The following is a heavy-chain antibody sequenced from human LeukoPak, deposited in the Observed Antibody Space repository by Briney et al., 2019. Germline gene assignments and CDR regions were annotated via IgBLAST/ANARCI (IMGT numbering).Heavy chain of an antibody. D-gene: IGHD2-2*01. Sequence: ASVKVSCKASGYTFTGYYMHWVRQAPGQGLVWMGWINPNSGGTNYAQKFQGRVTMTRDTSISTAYMELSRLRSDDTAVYYCARDVDIVVVPAAQFDYWGQGTLVTVSS. CDR1: GYTFTGYY. CDR2: INPNSGGT. J-gene: IGHJ4*02. V-gene: IGHV1-2*02. CDR3: ARDVDIVVVPAAQFDY.